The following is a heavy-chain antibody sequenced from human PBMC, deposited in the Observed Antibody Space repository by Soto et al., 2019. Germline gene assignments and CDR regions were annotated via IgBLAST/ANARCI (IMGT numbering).Heavy chain of an antibody. J-gene: IGHJ4*02. Sequence: GGSLRLSCAASGFTFDDYAMHWVRRVPGKGLEWVSSISWNSNIIGYADSVKGRFTISRDNAKNSLYLQMNSLRPDDTALYYCAKDSIYGTTHFWGQGTLVTVSS. D-gene: IGHD1-1*01. V-gene: IGHV3-9*01. CDR1: GFTFDDYA. CDR3: AKDSIYGTTHF. CDR2: ISWNSNII.